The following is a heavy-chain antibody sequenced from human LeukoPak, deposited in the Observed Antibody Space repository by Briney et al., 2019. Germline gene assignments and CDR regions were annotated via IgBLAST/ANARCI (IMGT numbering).Heavy chain of an antibody. V-gene: IGHV3-7*01. D-gene: IGHD3-22*01. CDR2: IKQDGSEK. J-gene: IGHJ4*02. CDR1: GFTFSNAW. CDR3: ARDLYDSSGYYFGKLDY. Sequence: GGSLRLSCAASGFTFSNAWMGWVRQAPGKGLEWVANIKQDGSEKYYVDSVKGRFTISRDNAKNSLYLQMNSLRAEDTAVYYCARDLYDSSGYYFGKLDYWGQGTLVTVSS.